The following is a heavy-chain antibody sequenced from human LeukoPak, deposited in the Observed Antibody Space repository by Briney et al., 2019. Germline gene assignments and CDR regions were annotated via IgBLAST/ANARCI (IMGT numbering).Heavy chain of an antibody. D-gene: IGHD6-19*01. Sequence: SGTLSLTCAVSGGSISSANWWTWVRQPPGKGLEWIGEIYHSGSTIYNPSLKSRVTISLDKSRNQFSLNLRSVTAADTAVYYCARGPDSSGAFDIWGQGTMVTVSS. CDR3: ARGPDSSGAFDI. V-gene: IGHV4-4*02. CDR1: GGSISSANW. J-gene: IGHJ3*02. CDR2: IYHSGST.